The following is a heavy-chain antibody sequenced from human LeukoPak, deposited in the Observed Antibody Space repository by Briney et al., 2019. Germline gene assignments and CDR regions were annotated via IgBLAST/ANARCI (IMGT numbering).Heavy chain of an antibody. CDR3: AREGFDP. CDR1: GFTFKNYG. J-gene: IGHJ5*02. V-gene: IGHV3-30*02. CDR2: IRYDETAT. Sequence: GGSLRLSCVASGFTFKNYGMHWVRQAPGKGLEWVSHIRYDETATYYGDSVKGRFTISRDISQNTVYLQMNSLRAEDTAVYYCAREGFDPWGQGTLVTVSS.